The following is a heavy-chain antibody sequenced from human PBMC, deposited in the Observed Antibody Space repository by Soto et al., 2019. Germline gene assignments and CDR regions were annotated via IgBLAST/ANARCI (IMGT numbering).Heavy chain of an antibody. J-gene: IGHJ2*01. Sequence: QVTLKESGPVLVNPTEPLTLTCTVSGFSLSNARMGVSWIRQPPGKALEWLAHIFSNDEKSYSTSLKSRLTISKDPSKSQVVLTMTNMDPVDTATYYCARIPRGVVTARLYWYFDLWGRGTLVTVSS. D-gene: IGHD2-21*02. CDR3: ARIPRGVVTARLYWYFDL. CDR1: GFSLSNARMG. V-gene: IGHV2-26*01. CDR2: IFSNDEK.